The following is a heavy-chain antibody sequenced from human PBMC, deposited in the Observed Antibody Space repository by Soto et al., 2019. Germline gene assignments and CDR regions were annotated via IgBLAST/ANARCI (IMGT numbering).Heavy chain of an antibody. J-gene: IGHJ5*02. Sequence: QVQLVQSGAEVKKPGASVKVSCKSSGYTFTSYGISWVRQAPGQGLEWMGWISGYNGNTNYAQKLQDRVTMTTDTPTGTATMGRRSLRSDATAVYYWARDGGNRGSAGGCSAPGGQEPRATVSS. D-gene: IGHD3-16*01. CDR2: ISGYNGNT. V-gene: IGHV1-18*01. CDR1: GYTFTSYG. CDR3: ARDGGNRGSAGGCSAP.